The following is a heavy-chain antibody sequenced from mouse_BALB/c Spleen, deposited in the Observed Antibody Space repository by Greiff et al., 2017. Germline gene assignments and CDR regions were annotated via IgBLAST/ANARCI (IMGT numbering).Heavy chain of an antibody. V-gene: IGHV5-15*02. CDR1: GFTFSDYG. CDR3: ARGIYYDYGFAY. CDR2: ISNLAYSI. Sequence: EVKVVESGGGLVQPGGSRKLSCAASGFTFSDYGMAWVRQAPGKGPEWVAFISNLAYSIYYADTVTGRFTISRENAKNTLYLEMSSLRSEDTAMYYCARGIYYDYGFAYWGQGTLVTVSA. D-gene: IGHD2-4*01. J-gene: IGHJ3*01.